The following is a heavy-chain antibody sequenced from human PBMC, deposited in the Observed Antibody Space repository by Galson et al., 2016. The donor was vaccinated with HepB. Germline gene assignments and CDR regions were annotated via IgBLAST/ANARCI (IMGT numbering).Heavy chain of an antibody. V-gene: IGHV1-2*06. Sequence: SVKVSCKASGYIFTDYHMHWLRQAPGQGLEWMGRIDRPSGDTKYALKFQGRVTMTRDMSISTIYMELSGLTSDDTAVYYCARDGGFGGGLDYWGQGTLVTVS. CDR2: IDRPSGDT. CDR1: GYIFTDYH. CDR3: ARDGGFGGGLDY. J-gene: IGHJ4*02. D-gene: IGHD2-15*01.